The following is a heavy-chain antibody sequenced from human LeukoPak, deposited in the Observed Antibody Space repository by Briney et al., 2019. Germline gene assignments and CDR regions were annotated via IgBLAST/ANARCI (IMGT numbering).Heavy chain of an antibody. V-gene: IGHV3-74*01. CDR1: GFTFSSYW. Sequence: GGSLRLSCAASGFTFSSYWMHWVRQAPGKGLVWVSRINSDGSSTSYADSVKGRITISRDNAKNSLYLQMNSLRVEDTAVYFCARWGSELPDDAFDIWGQGTMVTVSS. CDR2: INSDGSST. CDR3: ARWGSELPDDAFDI. D-gene: IGHD6-25*01. J-gene: IGHJ3*02.